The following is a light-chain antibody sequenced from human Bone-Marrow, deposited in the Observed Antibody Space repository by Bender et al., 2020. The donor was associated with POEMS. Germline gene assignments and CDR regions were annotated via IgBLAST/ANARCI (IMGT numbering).Light chain of an antibody. V-gene: IGLV2-14*02. CDR3: VAWDDSLSVWV. J-gene: IGLJ3*02. CDR1: SSDVGAYNL. CDR2: EVT. Sequence: QSALTQPASVSGSPGQSITISCTGTSSDVGAYNLVSWYQQHPGKAPKLMIYEVTTRPSGVPDRFSGSKSGTSASLAISGLRSEDEADYYCVAWDDSLSVWVFGGGTKLTVL.